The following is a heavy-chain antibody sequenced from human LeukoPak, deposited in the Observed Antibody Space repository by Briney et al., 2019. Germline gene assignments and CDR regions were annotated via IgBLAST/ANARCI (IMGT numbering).Heavy chain of an antibody. Sequence: GGSLRLSCAASGLIFSNYAMSWVRQVPGRGLEWVSTISSRGDSTYVADSVKGRFTISRDNSKNSLYLQMNTVRAEDTAVYYCVKGPRPDITVAHTVENWGQGTLVTVSS. CDR1: GLIFSNYA. CDR3: VKGPRPDITVAHTVEN. J-gene: IGHJ4*02. V-gene: IGHV3-23*01. D-gene: IGHD6-19*01. CDR2: ISSRGDST.